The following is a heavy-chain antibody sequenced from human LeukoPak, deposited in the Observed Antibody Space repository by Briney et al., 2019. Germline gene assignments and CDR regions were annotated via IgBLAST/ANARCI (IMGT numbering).Heavy chain of an antibody. J-gene: IGHJ5*02. CDR1: GGSISSSNW. Sequence: SGTLSLTCAVSGGSISSSNWWSWVRQPPGKGLEWIGEIYHSGSTNYNPSLKSRVTISVDKSKNQFSLKLSSVTAADTAVYYCARSIAVAGMRNWFDPWGQGTLVTVSS. CDR2: IYHSGST. V-gene: IGHV4-4*02. D-gene: IGHD6-19*01. CDR3: ARSIAVAGMRNWFDP.